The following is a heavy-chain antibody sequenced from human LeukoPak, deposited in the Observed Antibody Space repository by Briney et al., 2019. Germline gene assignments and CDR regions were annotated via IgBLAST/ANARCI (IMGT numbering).Heavy chain of an antibody. J-gene: IGHJ4*02. CDR3: ARGPGWNYFDY. V-gene: IGHV3-66*01. Sequence: GGSLTLSCAASGFIFSNYWMSWVRQAPGKGLEWVSVFYSGGSTYYADSVKGRFTISRDNSKNTLYFQMNSLRAEDTAVYYCARGPGWNYFDYWGQGTLVTVSS. CDR2: FYSGGST. D-gene: IGHD6-19*01. CDR1: GFIFSNYW.